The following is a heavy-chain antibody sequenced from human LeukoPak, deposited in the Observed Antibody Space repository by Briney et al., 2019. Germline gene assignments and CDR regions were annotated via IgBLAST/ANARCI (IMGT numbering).Heavy chain of an antibody. D-gene: IGHD1-1*01. Sequence: GRSLRLSCAASGFTFSSYGMHWVRQAPGKGLEWVAVISYDGSNKYYADSVKGRFTISRDNAKNSLYLQLNSLRAEDTAVYFCARQRYSDYWGQGTLVTVSS. CDR3: ARQRYSDY. CDR2: ISYDGSNK. CDR1: GFTFSSYG. V-gene: IGHV3-30*03. J-gene: IGHJ4*02.